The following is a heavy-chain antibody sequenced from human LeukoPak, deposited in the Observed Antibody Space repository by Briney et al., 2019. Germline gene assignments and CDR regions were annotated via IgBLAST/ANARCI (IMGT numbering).Heavy chain of an antibody. CDR3: ARARSWSSVYHYGLDV. D-gene: IGHD6-13*01. J-gene: IGHJ6*02. CDR1: GYTFTSYY. Sequence: GASVKVSCKASGYTFTSYYMHWVRQAPGQGLEWMGIINPSGGSTSYAQKFQGRVSMTRDTSTSTVYMELSSLRAEDTAVYYCARARSWSSVYHYGLDVWGQGTTVTVSS. CDR2: INPSGGST. V-gene: IGHV1-46*01.